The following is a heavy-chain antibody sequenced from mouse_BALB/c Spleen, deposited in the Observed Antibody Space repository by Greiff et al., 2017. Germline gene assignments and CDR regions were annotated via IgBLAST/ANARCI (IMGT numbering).Heavy chain of an antibody. V-gene: IGHV5-6-4*01. Sequence: DVHLVESGGGLVKPGGSLKLSCAASGFTFSSYTMSWVRQTPEKRLEWVATISSGGSYTYYPDSVKGRFTISRDNAKNTLYLQMSSLKSEDTAMYYCTREGYAMDYWGQGTSVTVSS. CDR2: ISSGGSYT. J-gene: IGHJ4*01. CDR1: GFTFSSYT. CDR3: TREGYAMDY.